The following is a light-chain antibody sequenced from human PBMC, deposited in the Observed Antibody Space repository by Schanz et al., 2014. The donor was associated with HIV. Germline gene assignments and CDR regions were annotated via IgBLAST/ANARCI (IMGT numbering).Light chain of an antibody. J-gene: IGLJ3*02. CDR2: DVS. V-gene: IGLV2-14*01. CDR1: SSDVGGYDF. Sequence: QSVLTQPASVSGSPGQSINISCTGTSSDVGGYDFVSWYQQHPGKAPKLMIYDVSKRPSGVSNRFSGSKSGTSASLAISGLQSEDEADYHCAAWDDRLNGPMFGGGTNLTVL. CDR3: AAWDDRLNGPM.